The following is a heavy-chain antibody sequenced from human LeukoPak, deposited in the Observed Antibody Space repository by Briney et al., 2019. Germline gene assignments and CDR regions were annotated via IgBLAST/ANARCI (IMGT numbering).Heavy chain of an antibody. CDR1: GFTFNSYG. CDR2: IRYDGSNK. J-gene: IGHJ4*02. CDR3: AKGGDIVATTYYFDY. D-gene: IGHD5-12*01. V-gene: IGHV3-30*02. Sequence: PGGSLRLSRAASGFTFNSYGMHWVRQAPGKGLEWVAFIRYDGSNKYYADSVKGRFTISRDNSKNTLYVQMNSLRAEDTAVYYCAKGGDIVATTYYFDYWGQGTLVTVSS.